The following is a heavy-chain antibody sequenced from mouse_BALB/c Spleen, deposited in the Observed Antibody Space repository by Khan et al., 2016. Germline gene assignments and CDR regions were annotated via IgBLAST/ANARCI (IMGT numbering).Heavy chain of an antibody. D-gene: IGHD2-4*01. CDR3: EREGLRRRFTY. V-gene: IGHV5-4*02. J-gene: IGHJ3*01. CDR2: ISDGGSYT. CDR1: GFTFSDYY. Sequence: EVELVESGGGLVKPGGSLKLSCAASGFTFSDYYMYWVRQTPEKRLEWVATISDGGSYTYYPDSVKGRSTISRDNAKNNLYPQMSSLKLEDTAMYYCEREGLRRRFTYWGQGTLVSVSA.